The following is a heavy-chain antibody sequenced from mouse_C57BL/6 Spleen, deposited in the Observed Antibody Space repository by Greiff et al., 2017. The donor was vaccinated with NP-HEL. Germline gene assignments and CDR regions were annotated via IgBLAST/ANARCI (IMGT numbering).Heavy chain of an antibody. CDR1: GFTFSDYG. Sequence: EVQVVESGGGLVKPGGSLKLSCAASGFTFSDYGMHWVRQAPEKGLEWVAYISSGSSTIYYADTVKGRFTISRDNAKNTLFLQRTSLRSEDTAMYYCARPYYYVISYYFDYRGQGTTLTVSS. D-gene: IGHD1-1*01. CDR2: ISSGSSTI. CDR3: ARPYYYVISYYFDY. J-gene: IGHJ2*01. V-gene: IGHV5-17*01.